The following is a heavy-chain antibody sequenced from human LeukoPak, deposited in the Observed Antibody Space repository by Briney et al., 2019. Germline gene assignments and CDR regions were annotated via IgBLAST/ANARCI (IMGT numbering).Heavy chain of an antibody. V-gene: IGHV4-34*01. D-gene: IGHD6-6*01. CDR2: INHSGST. J-gene: IGHJ4*02. Sequence: SETLSLTCAVYGGSFSGYYWSWIRQPPGKGLEWSGEINHSGSTNYNPSLKSRVTISVDTSKNQFSLKLSSVTAADTAVYYCARGGWLVHPWGQGTLVTVSS. CDR3: ARGGWLVHP. CDR1: GGSFSGYY.